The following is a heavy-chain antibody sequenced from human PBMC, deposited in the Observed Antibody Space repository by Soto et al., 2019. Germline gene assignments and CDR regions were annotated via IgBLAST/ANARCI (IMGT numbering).Heavy chain of an antibody. J-gene: IGHJ3*02. Sequence: SETLSLTCTVSGGSISSYYWSWIRQPPGKGLEWIGYIYYSGSTNYNPSLKSRVTISVDTSKNQFSLKLSSVTAADTAVYYCARGRRYYYGSSGPGGAFDIWGQGTMVTVSS. CDR1: GGSISSYY. D-gene: IGHD3-22*01. CDR3: ARGRRYYYGSSGPGGAFDI. CDR2: IYYSGST. V-gene: IGHV4-59*01.